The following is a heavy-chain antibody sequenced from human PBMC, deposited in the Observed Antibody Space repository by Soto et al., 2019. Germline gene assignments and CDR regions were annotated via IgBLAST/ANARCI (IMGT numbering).Heavy chain of an antibody. CDR1: GFTFSHYP. V-gene: IGHV3-23*01. Sequence: EVQMSESGGGLVQPGGSLRLSCATSGFTFSHYPMNWVRQAPGKGLEWVSGISAGGDRTYYADSVKGRFTIFRDNSKNSVSLQMNSLRVEDTAVYYCARRVWGQGTLVTVSS. J-gene: IGHJ4*02. CDR3: ARRV. CDR2: ISAGGDRT.